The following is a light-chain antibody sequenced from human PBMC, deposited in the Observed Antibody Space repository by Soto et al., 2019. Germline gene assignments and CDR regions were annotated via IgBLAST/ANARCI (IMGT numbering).Light chain of an antibody. V-gene: IGKV1-5*01. Sequence: DIQMTQSPSTLSASVGDRVTITCRASQSISSWLAWYQQKPGKAPKLLIYDAPSLESGVPSRFSGSGSGTEFTLTIRSLQPDDFATYYCQQYNSYPWTFGQGTKVEIK. CDR2: DAP. J-gene: IGKJ1*01. CDR1: QSISSW. CDR3: QQYNSYPWT.